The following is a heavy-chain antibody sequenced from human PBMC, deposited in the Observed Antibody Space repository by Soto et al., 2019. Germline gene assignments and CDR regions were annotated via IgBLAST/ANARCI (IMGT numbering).Heavy chain of an antibody. V-gene: IGHV4-39*01. Sequence: QLQLQESGLGLMKPSETLSLTCTVSGGSISRDDYYWGWIRQPPGKGLEWIGNIYYDGSTYYNPSLKSRVTISINTSKNQFSLRPTSATAADTAVYYCATTVFPPSNWFDPWGQGALVTVSS. J-gene: IGHJ5*02. CDR1: GGSISRDDYY. CDR2: IYYDGST. D-gene: IGHD4-4*01. CDR3: ATTVFPPSNWFDP.